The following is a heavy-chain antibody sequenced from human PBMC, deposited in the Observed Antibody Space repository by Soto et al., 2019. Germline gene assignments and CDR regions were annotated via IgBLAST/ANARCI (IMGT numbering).Heavy chain of an antibody. CDR1: GFTFSSYW. J-gene: IGHJ6*02. CDR3: AIDQVVRWGSSYYYYGMDV. CDR2: IKQDGSEK. V-gene: IGHV3-7*05. D-gene: IGHD3-10*01. Sequence: GGSLRLSCAASGFTFSSYWMSWVRQAPGKGLEWVANIKQDGSEKYYVDSVKGRFTISRDNAKNSLYLQMNSLRAEDKDVYYCAIDQVVRWGSSYYYYGMDVWGQGTTVTVSS.